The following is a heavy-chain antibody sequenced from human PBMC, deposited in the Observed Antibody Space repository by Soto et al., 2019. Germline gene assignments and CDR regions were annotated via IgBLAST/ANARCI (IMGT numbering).Heavy chain of an antibody. V-gene: IGHV4-31*03. J-gene: IGHJ5*02. CDR3: ARDRGSSSWYLS. CDR1: GGSISSGGYY. CDR2: IYYSGST. Sequence: SETLSLTCTVSGGSISSGGYYWSWIRQHPGKGLEWIGYIYYSGSTYYDPSLKSRVTISVDTSKNQFSLKLSSVTAADTAVYYCARDRGSSSWYLSWGQGTLVTVSS. D-gene: IGHD6-13*01.